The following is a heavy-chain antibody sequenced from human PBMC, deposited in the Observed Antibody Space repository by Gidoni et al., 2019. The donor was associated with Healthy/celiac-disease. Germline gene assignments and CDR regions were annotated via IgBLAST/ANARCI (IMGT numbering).Heavy chain of an antibody. J-gene: IGHJ4*02. Sequence: EVQLVETGGGLMQTGGARRLSCAASGLSVSSNYMSWVSQAPVKGLEWVSVIYSGGSTYYADSEQGRFTISRDNSKNTLYLQMNSLRAEHTSVYYCARPLALGYCSGGSCSRDYWGQGTLVTFSS. V-gene: IGHV3-53*02. D-gene: IGHD2-15*01. CDR1: GLSVSSNY. CDR2: IYSGGST. CDR3: ARPLALGYCSGGSCSRDY.